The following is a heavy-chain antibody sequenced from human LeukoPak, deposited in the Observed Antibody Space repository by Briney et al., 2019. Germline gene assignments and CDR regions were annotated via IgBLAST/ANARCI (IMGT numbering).Heavy chain of an antibody. D-gene: IGHD5-18*01. Sequence: SETLSLTCTVSGDSIRNSYWSWIRQPPGKGLEWIGYIPTSGDINYNPSLKSRVTISLQTSKNQVSLKVNSVTAADTAVHFCARVKVNTAMALQYYHYYMDVWGKGTTVIVSS. CDR3: ARVKVNTAMALQYYHYYMDV. CDR1: GDSIRNSY. J-gene: IGHJ6*03. V-gene: IGHV4-59*01. CDR2: IPTSGDI.